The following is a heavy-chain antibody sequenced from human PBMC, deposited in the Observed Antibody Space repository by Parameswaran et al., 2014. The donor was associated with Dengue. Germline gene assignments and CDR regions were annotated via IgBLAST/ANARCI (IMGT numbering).Heavy chain of an antibody. D-gene: IGHD6-19*01. CDR3: ARGPIRSSGWLETLDY. CDR1: EFTFSDFA. CDR2: ISYEGSTE. Sequence: GESLKISCAASEFTFSDFAMHWVRQAPGKGLQWVAVISYEGSTEYYADSVKGRFTISRDNSKNTLYLQMNSLRAEDTAVYYCARGPIRSSGWLETLDYWGQGTLVTVS. V-gene: IGHV3-30*04. J-gene: IGHJ4*02.